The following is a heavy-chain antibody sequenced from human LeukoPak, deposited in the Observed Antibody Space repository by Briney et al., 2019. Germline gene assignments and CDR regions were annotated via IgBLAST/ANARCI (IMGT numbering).Heavy chain of an antibody. V-gene: IGHV3-48*04. D-gene: IGHD5-24*01. J-gene: IGHJ5*02. CDR1: RFTFSSYW. CDR2: ISSSGSTI. CDR3: ARTTTMATLVH. Sequence: GGSLRLSCAAARFTFSSYWMSWVRQAPGKGLEWISYISSSGSTIYYADSVKGRFTISRDNAKNSLYLQMNSLRAEDTAVYYCARTTTMATLVHWGQGTLVTVSS.